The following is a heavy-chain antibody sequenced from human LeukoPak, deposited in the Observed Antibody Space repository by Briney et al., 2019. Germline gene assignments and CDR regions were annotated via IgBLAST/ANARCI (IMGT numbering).Heavy chain of an antibody. J-gene: IGHJ5*02. Sequence: PGGSLRLSCAASGFTSSSFSMNWVRKVPGRGLGWASAISGIVGSTYYADSVKGRFTISRDNSKNTPYLQMNSLRAEDTAVYYCAKDQSLTVVPAAIGFDWFDPWGQGTLVTVSS. CDR2: ISGIVGST. D-gene: IGHD2-2*02. CDR1: GFTSSSFS. V-gene: IGHV3-23*01. CDR3: AKDQSLTVVPAAIGFDWFDP.